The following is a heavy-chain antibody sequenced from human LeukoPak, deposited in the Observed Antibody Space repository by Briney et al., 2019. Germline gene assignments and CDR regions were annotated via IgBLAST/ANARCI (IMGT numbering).Heavy chain of an antibody. Sequence: ASGWLCCYASGYTFTGYYMQWMRHAPAQGHELMGGINPNSGGTNYAQKFQGRVTMTRDTSISTVYMELSRLTANATDVNYCVREQSGYTSSWYHGFDPWGQGSLVTVSS. CDR3: VREQSGYTSSWYHGFDP. D-gene: IGHD6-13*01. V-gene: IGHV1-2*02. J-gene: IGHJ5*02. CDR2: INPNSGGT. CDR1: GYTFTGYY.